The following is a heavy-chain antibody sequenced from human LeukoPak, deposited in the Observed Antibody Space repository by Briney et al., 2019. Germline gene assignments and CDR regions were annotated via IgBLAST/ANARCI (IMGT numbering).Heavy chain of an antibody. Sequence: SETLSLTCTVSGGSISSSSYYWGWIRQPPGKGLEWIGSIYYSGSTYYNPSLKSRVTISVDTSKNQFSLKLSSVTAADTAVYYCASVNSGSYPYYFDYWGQGALVTVSS. CDR1: GGSISSSSYY. CDR3: ASVNSGSYPYYFDY. J-gene: IGHJ4*02. CDR2: IYYSGST. D-gene: IGHD1-26*01. V-gene: IGHV4-39*01.